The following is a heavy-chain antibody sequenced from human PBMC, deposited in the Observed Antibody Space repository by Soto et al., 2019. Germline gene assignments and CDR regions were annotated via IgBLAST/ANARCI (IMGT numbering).Heavy chain of an antibody. CDR2: IDPSDSYT. V-gene: IGHV5-10-1*01. J-gene: IGHJ6*02. CDR3: ARVAGLDTAMDYYYYGMDV. CDR1: GYSFTSYW. Sequence: GESLKISCXGSGYSFTSYWISWVRQMPGKGLEWMGRIDPSDSYTNYSPSFQGHVTISADKSISTAYLQWSSLKASDTAMYYCARVAGLDTAMDYYYYGMDVWGQGTTVTVSS. D-gene: IGHD5-18*01.